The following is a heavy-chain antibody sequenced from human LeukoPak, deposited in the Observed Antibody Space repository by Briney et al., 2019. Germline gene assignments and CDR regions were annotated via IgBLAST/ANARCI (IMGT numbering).Heavy chain of an antibody. V-gene: IGHV3-30-3*01. CDR1: GFTFSSYA. Sequence: GGSLRLSCAASGFTFSSYAMHWVRQAPGKGLEWVAVIPYDGSNKYYADSVKGRFTISRDNSKNTLYLQMNSLRAEDTAVYYCARAGVVGDDAFDIWGQGTMVTVSS. D-gene: IGHD2-21*01. J-gene: IGHJ3*02. CDR2: IPYDGSNK. CDR3: ARAGVVGDDAFDI.